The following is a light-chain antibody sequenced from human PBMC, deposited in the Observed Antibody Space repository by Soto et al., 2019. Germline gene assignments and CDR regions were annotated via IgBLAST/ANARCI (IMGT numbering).Light chain of an antibody. Sequence: QSVLTQSPSASASLGASVKLTCTLSSGHSNYAIAWHQQQSEKGPRYLMKLNSDGSHSKGDGIPDRFSGSSSGAERYLTIPRPQSEDEADSYRQTWGSGIGVFGGGTKLTVL. CDR1: SGHSNYA. CDR3: QTWGSGIGV. J-gene: IGLJ2*01. V-gene: IGLV4-69*01. CDR2: LNSDGSH.